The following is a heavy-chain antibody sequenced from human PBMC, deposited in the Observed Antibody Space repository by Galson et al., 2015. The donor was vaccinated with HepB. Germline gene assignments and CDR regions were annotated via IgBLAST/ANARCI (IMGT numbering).Heavy chain of an antibody. CDR2: ISSSSSYI. Sequence: LRLSCAASGFTFSSYSMNWVRQAPGKGLEWVSSISSSSSYIYYADSVKGRFTISRDNAKNSLYLQMNSLRAEDTAVYYCARGGRAVAGTNKYFQHWGQGTLVTVSS. CDR1: GFTFSSYS. V-gene: IGHV3-21*01. D-gene: IGHD6-19*01. CDR3: ARGGRAVAGTNKYFQH. J-gene: IGHJ1*01.